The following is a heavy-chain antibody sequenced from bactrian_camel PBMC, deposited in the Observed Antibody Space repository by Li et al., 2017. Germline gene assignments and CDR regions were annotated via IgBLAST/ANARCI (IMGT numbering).Heavy chain of an antibody. Sequence: VQLVESGGGLVQPGGSLRLSCAASGATYSNYCMAWFRQAPGKEREGVARIESDGSIVYADSVKGRFTISKDNAKDTLYLQMRSLKPEDTGVYSCAAGWGHCDLQADFRAWGQGTQVTVS. CDR3: AAGWGHCDLQADFRA. J-gene: IGHJ6*01. CDR1: GATYSNYC. V-gene: IGHV3S53*01. D-gene: IGHD3*01. CDR2: IESDGSI.